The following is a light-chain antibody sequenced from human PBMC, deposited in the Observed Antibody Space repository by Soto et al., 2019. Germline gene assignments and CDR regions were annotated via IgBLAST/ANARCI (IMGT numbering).Light chain of an antibody. CDR3: QSYDSSLSGSGV. V-gene: IGLV1-40*01. Sequence: QSVLTQPPSVSGAPGQGVTISCIGSSSNIGAGYDVHWYQQLPGTAPKLLIYDNNNRPSGVPDRFSGSKSGTSASLAITGLQTEDEADYYCQSYDSSLSGSGVFGTGTKVTVL. CDR1: SSNIGAGYD. J-gene: IGLJ1*01. CDR2: DNN.